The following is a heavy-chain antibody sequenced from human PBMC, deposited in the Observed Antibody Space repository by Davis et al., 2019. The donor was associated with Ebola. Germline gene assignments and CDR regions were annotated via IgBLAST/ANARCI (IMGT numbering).Heavy chain of an antibody. D-gene: IGHD2-21*02. CDR1: GFTFSNAW. CDR2: IKSKTDGGTT. CDR3: ARMGVGVVVTLDV. V-gene: IGHV3-15*01. Sequence: GGSLRLSCAASGFTFSNAWMSWVRQAPGKGLEWVGRIKSKTDGGTTDYAAPVKGRFTISRDDSKNTLYLQMNSLRAEDTAVYYCARMGVGVVVTLDVWGQGTTVTVSS. J-gene: IGHJ6*02.